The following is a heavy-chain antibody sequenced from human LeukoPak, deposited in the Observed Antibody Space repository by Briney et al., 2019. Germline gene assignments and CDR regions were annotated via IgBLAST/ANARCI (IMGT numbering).Heavy chain of an antibody. D-gene: IGHD5-24*01. CDR2: ISSSGSTI. J-gene: IGHJ4*02. CDR1: GFTFSSYE. CDR3: ARVPRDLPPYFDY. V-gene: IGHV3-48*03. Sequence: GGSLRLSCAASGFTFSSYEMNWVRQAPGKGLEWVSYISSSGSTIYYADSVKGRFTISRDNAKNSLYLQMNSLRADDTAVYYCARVPRDLPPYFDYWGQGTLVTVSS.